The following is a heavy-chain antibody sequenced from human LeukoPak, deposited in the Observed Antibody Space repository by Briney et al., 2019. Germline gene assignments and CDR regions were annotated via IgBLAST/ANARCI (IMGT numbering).Heavy chain of an antibody. J-gene: IGHJ4*02. Sequence: SETLSLTCTVSGGSISSYSWSWIRQPPGKGLEWIGYIYHSGSTYYNPSLKSRVTISVDRSKNRFSLKLSSVTAADTAVYYCARAQSSRLRYYFDYWGQGTLVTVSS. D-gene: IGHD6-13*01. CDR1: GGSISSYS. CDR3: ARAQSSRLRYYFDY. V-gene: IGHV4-30-2*01. CDR2: IYHSGST.